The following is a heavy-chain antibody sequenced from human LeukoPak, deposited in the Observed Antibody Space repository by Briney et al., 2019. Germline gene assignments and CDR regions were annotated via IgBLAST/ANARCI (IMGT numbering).Heavy chain of an antibody. CDR3: ARGGPIRGAYFDY. J-gene: IGHJ4*02. CDR2: ISGSGGST. V-gene: IGHV3-23*01. Sequence: GGSLRLSCAASGFTFSSYAMSWVRQAPGKGLEWVSAISGSGGSTYYADSVKGRFTISRDNSKNTLYLQMSSLRAEDTAVYYCARGGPIRGAYFDYWGQGILVTVSS. CDR1: GFTFSSYA.